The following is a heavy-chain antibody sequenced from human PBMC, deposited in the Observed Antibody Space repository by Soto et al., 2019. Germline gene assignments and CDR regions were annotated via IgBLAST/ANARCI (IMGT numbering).Heavy chain of an antibody. CDR1: GFTFSSYA. V-gene: IGHV3-23*01. CDR2: ISGSGGST. J-gene: IGHJ4*02. Sequence: GGSLRLSCAASGFTFSSYAMSWVRQAPGKGLEWVSAISGSGGSTYYADSVKGRFTISRDNSKNTLYLQMNSLRAEDTAVYYCAKDLRGRSTMVRGVTLFFDYWGQGTLVTVSS. D-gene: IGHD3-10*01. CDR3: AKDLRGRSTMVRGVTLFFDY.